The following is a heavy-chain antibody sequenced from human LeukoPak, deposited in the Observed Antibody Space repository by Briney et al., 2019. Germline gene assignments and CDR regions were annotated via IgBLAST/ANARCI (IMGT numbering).Heavy chain of an antibody. V-gene: IGHV3-23*01. CDR3: ARGCGTFRG. CDR1: GFTYSRYP. D-gene: IGHD2/OR15-2a*01. CDR2: ISGSGCNT. Sequence: GGSLSLSRAPSGFTYSRYPMRWVRQAPGKGREGVSAISGSGCNTYYEDFLKGRFPNPRDNSKNTLYLTMNSQRSEDTAVYYWARGCGTFRGWGRGTLVTVSS. J-gene: IGHJ4*02.